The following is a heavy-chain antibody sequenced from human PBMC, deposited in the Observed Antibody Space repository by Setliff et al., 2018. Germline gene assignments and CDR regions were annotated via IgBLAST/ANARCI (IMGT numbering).Heavy chain of an antibody. CDR1: GGPINSDRYY. Sequence: ASETLSLTCTVSGGPINSDRYYWGWIRQPPGKGLEWIGSMYSSGSTYYNPSLKSRVTISVDTSQNQFSLKLSSVTAADTAAYYCASHPRVTIFGVVAFDYWGQGILGTVSS. J-gene: IGHJ4*02. CDR3: ASHPRVTIFGVVAFDY. CDR2: MYSSGST. V-gene: IGHV4-39*01. D-gene: IGHD3-3*01.